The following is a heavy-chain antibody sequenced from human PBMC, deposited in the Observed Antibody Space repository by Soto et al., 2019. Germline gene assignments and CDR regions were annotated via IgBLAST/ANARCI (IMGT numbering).Heavy chain of an antibody. J-gene: IGHJ4*01. CDR3: ARGEQYSGGIFDY. CDR2: TYYRYKWYY. V-gene: IGHV6-1*01. CDR1: GDXVSSNRGG. Sequence: PXQXLSLTWAITGDXVSSNRGGWSWVRQSPSRGLEWLGRTYYRYKWYYEYAVSVRGRITINPDTSKNQYSLQLNSVPTEHTAVYFCARGEQYSGGIFDYWGQGTLGTVSS. D-gene: IGHD1-26*01.